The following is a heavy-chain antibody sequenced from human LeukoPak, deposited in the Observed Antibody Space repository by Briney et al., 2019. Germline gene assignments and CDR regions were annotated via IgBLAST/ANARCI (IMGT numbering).Heavy chain of an antibody. Sequence: GGSLRLSCAASGFTFSSYAMSWVRQAPGKGLEWVSTISGGAGSTYCVDSVKGHFTISRDNSRNALYLQMNSLRAEDTAVYYCAKVPYDSNGYYYFDYWGQGTVVTVSS. D-gene: IGHD3-22*01. CDR3: AKVPYDSNGYYYFDY. CDR2: ISGGAGST. J-gene: IGHJ4*02. V-gene: IGHV3-23*01. CDR1: GFTFSSYA.